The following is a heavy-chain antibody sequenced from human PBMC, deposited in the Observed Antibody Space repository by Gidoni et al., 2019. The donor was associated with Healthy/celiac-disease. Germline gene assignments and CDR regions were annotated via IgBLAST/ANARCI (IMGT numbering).Heavy chain of an antibody. CDR1: GGNFSSYA. Sequence: QVQLVQSGAEVKKPGSSVKVSCKASGGNFSSYAIRWVRQAPGQGLEWMGGIIPSFGTANYAQKFQGRVTITADESTSTAYMELSSLRSEDTAVYYCASSGGGSYYLSYYYYMDVWGKGTTVTVSS. V-gene: IGHV1-69*01. CDR3: ASSGGGSYYLSYYYYMDV. D-gene: IGHD1-26*01. J-gene: IGHJ6*03. CDR2: IIPSFGTA.